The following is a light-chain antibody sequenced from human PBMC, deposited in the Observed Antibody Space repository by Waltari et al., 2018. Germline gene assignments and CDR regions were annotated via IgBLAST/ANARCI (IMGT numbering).Light chain of an antibody. V-gene: IGLV1-44*01. CDR2: RSD. CDR3: AAWDDSLHGHWV. CDR1: RSNIGRTV. Sequence: QSVLPQPPSASGTPGQRVTISCTGSRSNIGRTVVTLYQQLPGKAPTLLIYRSDLRPSGVPYRLSGSKSGTSASLTISGLQSADEGDYYCAAWDDSLHGHWVFGGGTKVTVL. J-gene: IGLJ3*02.